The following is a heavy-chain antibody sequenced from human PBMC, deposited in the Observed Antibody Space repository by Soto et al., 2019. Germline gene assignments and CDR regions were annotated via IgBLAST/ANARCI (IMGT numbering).Heavy chain of an antibody. CDR1: GFTVSSNY. CDR2: IYSGGST. Sequence: EVQLVESGGGLVQPGGSLRLSCAASGFTVSSNYMSWVRQAPGKGLEWVSVIYSGGSTYYADSVKGRFTISRDNSKNTLYLQMNSLRAEDTAVYYCARDSGWGPCDAFDIWGQGTMVTVSS. V-gene: IGHV3-66*01. CDR3: ARDSGWGPCDAFDI. D-gene: IGHD6-19*01. J-gene: IGHJ3*02.